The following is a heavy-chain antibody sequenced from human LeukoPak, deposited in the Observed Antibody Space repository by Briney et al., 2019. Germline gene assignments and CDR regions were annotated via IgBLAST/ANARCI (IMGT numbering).Heavy chain of an antibody. Sequence: KPGGSLRLSCAASGFTFSSYSMNWVRQTPGKGLEWVSSISSSSSYIYYADSVKGRFTISRDNAKNSLYLQMNSLRAEDTAVYYCARDPGRIRQWLGLYYFDYWGQGTLVTVSS. J-gene: IGHJ4*02. D-gene: IGHD6-19*01. CDR3: ARDPGRIRQWLGLYYFDY. V-gene: IGHV3-21*01. CDR2: ISSSSSYI. CDR1: GFTFSSYS.